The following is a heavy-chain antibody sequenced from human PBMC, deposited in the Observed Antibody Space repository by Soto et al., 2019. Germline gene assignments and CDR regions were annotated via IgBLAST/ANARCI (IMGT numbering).Heavy chain of an antibody. D-gene: IGHD3-10*02. CDR1: GYTFTGYA. J-gene: IGHJ5*02. CDR2: INAGNGNT. Sequence: ASVKVSCKASGYTFTGYAMHWVRQAPGQRPEWLGWINAGNGNTYYSEKFEGRVTFTRDTAATTVNMELTSLTSEDTAIYYCGRDQSGIGYYVDWFDPWGQGTLVTVSS. CDR3: GRDQSGIGYYVDWFDP. V-gene: IGHV1-3*01.